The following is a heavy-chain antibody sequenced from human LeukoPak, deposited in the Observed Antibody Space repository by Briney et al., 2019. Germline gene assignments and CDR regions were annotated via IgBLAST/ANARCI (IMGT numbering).Heavy chain of an antibody. Sequence: SETLSLTCSVYSGSFSGYYWSWIRQPPGKGLEWIGEINHSVGTNYNPSLKSRVTMSLDTSKNQSSLKLSSVTAADTAAYYCARGHTRITMLRGSRSAYYFDYWGQGTLVTVSS. CDR1: SGSFSGYY. J-gene: IGHJ4*02. CDR3: ARGHTRITMLRGSRSAYYFDY. V-gene: IGHV4-34*01. D-gene: IGHD3-10*01. CDR2: INHSVGT.